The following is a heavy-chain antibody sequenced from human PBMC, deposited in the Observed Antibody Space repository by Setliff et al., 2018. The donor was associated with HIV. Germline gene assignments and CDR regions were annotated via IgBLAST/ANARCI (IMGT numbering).Heavy chain of an antibody. CDR2: IYYSGNT. V-gene: IGHV4-59*11. CDR1: NDSINYQY. CDR3: ARGRRRSSAPYYFDY. Sequence: LSLTCTVSNDSINYQYWAWIRQPPGKGLEWIGSIYYSGNTNYNPSLKSRVTISIDTSKSQFSLKLTSVSAADTAMYYCARGRRRSSAPYYFDYWGQGTLVTVSS. J-gene: IGHJ4*02.